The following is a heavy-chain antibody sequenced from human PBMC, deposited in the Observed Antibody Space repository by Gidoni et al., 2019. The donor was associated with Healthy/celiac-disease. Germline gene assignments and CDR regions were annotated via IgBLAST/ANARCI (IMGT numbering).Heavy chain of an antibody. CDR3: ARQTYYYGSGSLDY. Sequence: QVQLQQSGPGLVKPSQTLSLTCAISGDSVSSNSAAWNWIRQSPSRGLEWLGGTYYRSKWYNDYAVSVKSRITINPDTSKNQFSLQLNSVTPEDTAAYYCARQTYYYGSGSLDYWGQGTLVTVPS. CDR1: GDSVSSNSAA. J-gene: IGHJ4*02. V-gene: IGHV6-1*01. CDR2: TYYRSKWYN. D-gene: IGHD3-10*01.